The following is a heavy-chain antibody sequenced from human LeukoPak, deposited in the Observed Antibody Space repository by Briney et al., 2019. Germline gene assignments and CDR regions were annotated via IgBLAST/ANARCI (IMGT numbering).Heavy chain of an antibody. Sequence: GGSLRLSCAASGFTFRTYWMHWVRQVPGRGLVWVSRISSDGSDTIYADSVKGRFTISRDNAKNTLYLQMNSLRAEDTAVYYSARDWRGYGPTSHDYWPQGTLVTVSS. CDR1: GFTFRTYW. CDR2: ISSDGSDT. D-gene: IGHD3-10*01. V-gene: IGHV3-74*01. J-gene: IGHJ4*02. CDR3: ARDWRGYGPTSHDY.